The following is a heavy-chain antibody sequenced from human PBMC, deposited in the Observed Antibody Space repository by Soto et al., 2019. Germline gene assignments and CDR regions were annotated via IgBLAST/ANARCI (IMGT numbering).Heavy chain of an antibody. CDR3: AKELGDFLPFDY. D-gene: IGHD4-17*01. V-gene: IGHV3-23*01. Sequence: PGGSLRLSCAASGFTFNTYAMSWVRQAPGKGLEWVSAISADSHAIFYTDSVQGRFTISRDNSKNTVYLQMNSLRVEDTAVYYCAKELGDFLPFDYWGQGTLVTVSS. CDR1: GFTFNTYA. J-gene: IGHJ4*02. CDR2: ISADSHAI.